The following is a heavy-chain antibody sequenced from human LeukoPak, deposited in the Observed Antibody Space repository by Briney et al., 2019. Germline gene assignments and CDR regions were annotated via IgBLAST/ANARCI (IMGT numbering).Heavy chain of an antibody. CDR1: GYTFTGYY. CDR2: INPNSGGT. CDR3: ARVFTAVARGDY. J-gene: IGHJ4*02. V-gene: IGHV1-2*02. D-gene: IGHD6-19*01. Sequence: ASVKVSCTASGYTFTGYYMHWVRQAPGQGLEWMGWINPNSGGTNYAQKFQGRVTMTRDTSISTAYMELSRLRSDDTAVYYCARVFTAVARGDYWGQGTLVTVSS.